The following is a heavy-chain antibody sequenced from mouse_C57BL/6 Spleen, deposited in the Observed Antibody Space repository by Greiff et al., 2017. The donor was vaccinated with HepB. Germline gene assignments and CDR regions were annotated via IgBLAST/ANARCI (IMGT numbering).Heavy chain of an antibody. J-gene: IGHJ4*01. D-gene: IGHD2-1*01. CDR3: ARDGKGYAMDY. CDR2: IYPRSGNT. CDR1: GYTFTSYG. Sequence: QVQLKESGPELARPGASVKLSCKASGYTFTSYGISWVKQRTGQGLEWIGEIYPRSGNTYYNEKFKGKATLTADKSSSTAYMELRSLTSEDSAVYFCARDGKGYAMDYWGQGTSVTVSS. V-gene: IGHV1-81*01.